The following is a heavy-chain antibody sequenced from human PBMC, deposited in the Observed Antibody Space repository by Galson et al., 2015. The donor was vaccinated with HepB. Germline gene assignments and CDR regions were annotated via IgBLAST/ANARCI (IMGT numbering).Heavy chain of an antibody. D-gene: IGHD2-15*01. V-gene: IGHV3-33*01. Sequence: SLRLSCAASGFTFSSYGMHWVRQAPGKGLEWVAVIWYDGSNKYYADSVKGRFTISRDNSKNTLYLQMNSLRAEDTAVYYCARVGCSGGSCSYYFDYWGQGTLVTVSS. CDR3: ARVGCSGGSCSYYFDY. J-gene: IGHJ4*02. CDR1: GFTFSSYG. CDR2: IWYDGSNK.